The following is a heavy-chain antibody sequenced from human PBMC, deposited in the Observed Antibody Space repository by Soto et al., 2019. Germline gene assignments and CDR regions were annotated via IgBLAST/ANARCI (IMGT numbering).Heavy chain of an antibody. J-gene: IGHJ6*02. CDR2: ISAYNGNT. CDR1: GYTFTSYG. V-gene: IGHV1-18*01. Sequence: ASVKVSCKASGYTFTSYGISWVRQAPGQGLEWMGWISAYNGNTNYAQKLQGRVTMTTDTSTSTAYMELRSLRSDDTAVYYCARTRKITYSNRGDYGMDVWGQGATGTVSS. CDR3: ARTRKITYSNRGDYGMDV. D-gene: IGHD4-4*01.